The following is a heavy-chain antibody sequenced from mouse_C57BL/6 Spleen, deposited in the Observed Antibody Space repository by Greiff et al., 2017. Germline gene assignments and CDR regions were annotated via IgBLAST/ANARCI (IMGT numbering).Heavy chain of an antibody. D-gene: IGHD1-1*01. CDR1: GYAFSSYW. CDR2: IYPGDGDT. J-gene: IGHJ3*01. Sequence: QVHVKQSGAELVKPGASVKISCKASGYAFSSYWMNWVKQRPGQGLEWIGQIYPGDGDTNYNGKFKGKATLTADKSSSTAYMKLSSLTSEDSAVYFCARDRDYGSSSWFAYWGQGTLVTVSA. V-gene: IGHV1-80*01. CDR3: ARDRDYGSSSWFAY.